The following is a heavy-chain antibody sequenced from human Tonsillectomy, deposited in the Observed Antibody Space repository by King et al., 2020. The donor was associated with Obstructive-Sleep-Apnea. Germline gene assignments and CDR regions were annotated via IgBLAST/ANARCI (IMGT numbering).Heavy chain of an antibody. Sequence: QLVQSGGGLVQPGGSLRLSCAASGFTFSSYARNWVRQAPGKGLEWVSCISGGGSGTYDADVVKGRFTIARDKSKNTLYLQMNRLRAEDTAVYYCAKPQGYYYGSGSFDYWGQGTLVTVSS. CDR2: ISGGGSGT. J-gene: IGHJ4*02. V-gene: IGHV3-23*04. CDR1: GFTFSSYA. CDR3: AKPQGYYYGSGSFDY. D-gene: IGHD3-10*01.